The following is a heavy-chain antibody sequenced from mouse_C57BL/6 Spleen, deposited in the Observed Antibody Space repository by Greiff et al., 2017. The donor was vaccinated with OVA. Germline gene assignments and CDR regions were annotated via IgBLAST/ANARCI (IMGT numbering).Heavy chain of an antibody. Sequence: VQLQQSGAELVKPGASVKLSCKASGYTFTEYTIHWVKQRSGQGLEWIGWFYPGSGSIKYNEKFKDKATLTADKSSSTVYMELSSLTSEDSAVYFCARSASVRYGSSYDFDYWGQGTTLTVSS. CDR1: GYTFTEYT. CDR3: ARSASVRYGSSYDFDY. CDR2: FYPGSGSI. V-gene: IGHV1-62-2*01. D-gene: IGHD1-1*01. J-gene: IGHJ2*01.